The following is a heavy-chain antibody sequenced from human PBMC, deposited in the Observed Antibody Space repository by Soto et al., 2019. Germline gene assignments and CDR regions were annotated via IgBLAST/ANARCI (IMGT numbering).Heavy chain of an antibody. V-gene: IGHV4-59*02. J-gene: IGHJ3*02. CDR2: MHYTGFS. CDR1: GDSVTSHY. Sequence: PSETLSLTCSFSGDSVTSHYLTWIRQSPEKGLEWIGYMHYTGFSHYNPSLKSRLTLSVDTSKNQFSLKLSSVTAADTAVYYCASAPVVVVAATPTWGAFDIWGQGTMVTVSS. D-gene: IGHD2-15*01. CDR3: ASAPVVVVAATPTWGAFDI.